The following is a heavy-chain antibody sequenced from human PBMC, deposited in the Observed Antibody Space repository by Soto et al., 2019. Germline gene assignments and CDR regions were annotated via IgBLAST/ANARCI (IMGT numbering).Heavy chain of an antibody. Sequence: SETLSLTCTVSGASISSGGYYWTWIRQSPGKGLEWIGYIYYSGSTYYNPSLESRVAISLDTSRSQFPLTLHSVTAADTAICYCARDRHNNYFGYWGRGTLVTVSS. CDR1: GASISSGGYY. D-gene: IGHD1-1*01. CDR2: IYYSGST. V-gene: IGHV4-31*03. CDR3: ARDRHNNYFGY. J-gene: IGHJ4*02.